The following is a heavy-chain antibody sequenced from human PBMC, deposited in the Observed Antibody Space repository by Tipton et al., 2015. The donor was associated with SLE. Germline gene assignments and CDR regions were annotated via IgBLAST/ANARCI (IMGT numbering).Heavy chain of an antibody. CDR1: GVSISTYY. Sequence: TLSLTCSVSGVSISTYYRSWIRQSPGKGLEWIGFFYFSVSSQYNPSLKSRVAISADTSNNQFSLELRSVTAADTAVYYCARHLGVIVAFGVWGQGTVLTVSS. CDR3: ARHLGVIVAFGV. CDR2: FYFSVSS. D-gene: IGHD3-10*01. V-gene: IGHV4-59*01. J-gene: IGHJ3*01.